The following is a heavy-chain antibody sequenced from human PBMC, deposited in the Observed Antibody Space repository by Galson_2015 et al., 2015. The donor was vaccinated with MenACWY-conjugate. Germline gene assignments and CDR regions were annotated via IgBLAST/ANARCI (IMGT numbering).Heavy chain of an antibody. CDR3: VYGTFPTSGYNWYFDP. V-gene: IGHV5-10-1*01. Sequence: QSGAEVKKPGESLRISCRASGYSFTKYWINWVRQRPGKGLEWMGRIDPSESSTNYGPSFQGHVTLSADKSIDTAYLQCSSLKASGTATYSCVYGTFPTSGYNWYFDPWGRGSLVTVTS. D-gene: IGHD5-12*01. CDR2: IDPSESST. J-gene: IGHJ2*01. CDR1: GYSFTKYW.